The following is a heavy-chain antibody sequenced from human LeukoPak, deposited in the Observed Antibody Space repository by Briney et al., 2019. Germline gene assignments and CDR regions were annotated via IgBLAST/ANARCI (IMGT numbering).Heavy chain of an antibody. CDR1: GFTFSSYA. D-gene: IGHD3-3*01. CDR3: AKDKSFRSGSGHPPDY. J-gene: IGHJ4*02. CDR2: ISGSGGST. V-gene: IGHV3-23*01. Sequence: GGSLRLSCAASGFTFSSYAMSWVRQAPGKGLEWVSAISGSGGSTYYADSVKGRFTISRDNSKNTLYLQMNSLRAEDTAVYYCAKDKSFRSGSGHPPDYWGQGTLVTVSS.